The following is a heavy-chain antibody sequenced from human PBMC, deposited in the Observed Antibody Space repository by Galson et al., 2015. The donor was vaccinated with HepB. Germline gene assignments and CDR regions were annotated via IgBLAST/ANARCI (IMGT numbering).Heavy chain of an antibody. Sequence: ETLSLTCTVSGGSISSYYWSWIRQPPGKGLEWIGYIYYSGSTNYNPSLKSRVTISVDTSKNQFSLKLSSVTAADTAVYYCASWIGVSYGMDVWGQGTTVTVSS. CDR3: ASWIGVSYGMDV. J-gene: IGHJ6*02. D-gene: IGHD2-2*03. V-gene: IGHV4-59*01. CDR2: IYYSGST. CDR1: GGSISSYY.